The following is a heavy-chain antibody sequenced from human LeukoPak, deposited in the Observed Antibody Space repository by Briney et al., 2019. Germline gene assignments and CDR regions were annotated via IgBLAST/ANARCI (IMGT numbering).Heavy chain of an antibody. V-gene: IGHV1-18*01. CDR2: ISAYNGNT. CDR3: ARDLASLGRSGSYFDY. J-gene: IGHJ4*02. Sequence: ATVKVSCKASGYTFTSYGISWVRQAPGQGLEWMGWISAYNGNTNYAQKLQGRVTMTTDTSTSTAYMELRSLRSDDTAVYYCARDLASLGRSGSYFDYWGQGTLVTVSS. D-gene: IGHD1-26*01. CDR1: GYTFTSYG.